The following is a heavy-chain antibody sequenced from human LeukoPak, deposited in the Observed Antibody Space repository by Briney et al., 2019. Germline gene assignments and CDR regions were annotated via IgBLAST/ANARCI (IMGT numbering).Heavy chain of an antibody. D-gene: IGHD6-19*01. CDR2: ISSSSSFI. V-gene: IGHV3-21*01. CDR3: ARLERAVAGTDDAFDI. CDR1: GFTFSSYS. J-gene: IGHJ3*02. Sequence: PGGSLRLSCAASGFTFSSYSMNWVRQAPEKGLEWVSSISSSSSFIYYADSVKGRFTISRDNAKNSLYLQMNSLRAEDTAVYYCARLERAVAGTDDAFDIWGQGTMVTVSS.